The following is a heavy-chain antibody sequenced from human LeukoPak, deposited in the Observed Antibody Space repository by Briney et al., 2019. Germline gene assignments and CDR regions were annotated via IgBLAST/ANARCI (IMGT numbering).Heavy chain of an antibody. J-gene: IGHJ4*02. V-gene: IGHV1-24*01. Sequence: ASVKVSCKVSGYTLTELSMHWVRQAPGKGLEWMGGFDPEDGETIYAQKFQGRVTMTEDTSTDTAYMELRSLRSDDTAVYYCARGSSGYDNIDYWGQGTLVTVSS. CDR2: FDPEDGET. CDR1: GYTLTELS. CDR3: ARGSSGYDNIDY. D-gene: IGHD3-22*01.